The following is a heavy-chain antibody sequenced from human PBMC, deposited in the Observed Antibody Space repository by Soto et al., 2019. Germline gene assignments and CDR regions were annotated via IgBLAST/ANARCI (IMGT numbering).Heavy chain of an antibody. CDR3: ARLDV. CDR1: WGTIISGGYY. CDR2: IYYSGST. V-gene: IGHV4-31*03. Sequence: SQTLPLTSTVAWGTIISGGYYWSWIRQHPGKGLEWIGYIYYSGSTYYNPSLKSRVTISVDTSKNQFSLKLSSVTAADTAVYYCARLDVWGQGTTVTVSS. J-gene: IGHJ6*02.